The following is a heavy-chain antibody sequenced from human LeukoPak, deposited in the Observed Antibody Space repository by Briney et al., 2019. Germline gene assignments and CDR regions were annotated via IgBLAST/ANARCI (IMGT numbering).Heavy chain of an antibody. CDR3: ATLNLWFAFDI. V-gene: IGHV1-24*01. J-gene: IGHJ3*02. Sequence: GASVTVSCKVSGYTLTELSMHWVRQAPGKGLEWMGGFDPEDGETIYAQKFQGRVTMTEDTSTDSAYMELSSLRSEDTAVYYCATLNLWFAFDIWGQGTMVTVSS. CDR1: GYTLTELS. D-gene: IGHD3-10*01. CDR2: FDPEDGET.